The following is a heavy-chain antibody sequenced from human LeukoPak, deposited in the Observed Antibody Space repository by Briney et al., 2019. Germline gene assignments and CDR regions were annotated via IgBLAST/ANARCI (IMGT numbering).Heavy chain of an antibody. D-gene: IGHD3-22*01. CDR1: GGSISSSSYY. CDR2: IYYSGST. J-gene: IGHJ6*03. V-gene: IGHV4-39*01. CDR3: ARQYYYDSSGYYGTLLSYYYMDV. Sequence: SETLSLTCTVSGGSISSSSYYWGWIRQPPGKGLEWIGSIYYSGSTYYNPSLKSRITISVDTSKNQFSLKLSSVTAADTAVYYCARQYYYDSSGYYGTLLSYYYMDVWGKGTTVTVSS.